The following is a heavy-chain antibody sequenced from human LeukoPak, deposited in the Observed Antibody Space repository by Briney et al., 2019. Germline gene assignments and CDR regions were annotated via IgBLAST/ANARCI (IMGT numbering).Heavy chain of an antibody. CDR1: DFTFSSYD. D-gene: IGHD3-16*01. V-gene: IGHV3-23*01. J-gene: IGHJ4*02. CDR2: ISESGGAT. CDR3: ATVGVGWVAFEY. Sequence: GGSLRLSCVASDFTFSSYDMTWVRQAPGKGLEWVSGISESGGATYYAGSAKGRFTISRDNSKNTLYLQMNSLRSDDTAVYYCATVGVGWVAFEYWGQGALVTVSS.